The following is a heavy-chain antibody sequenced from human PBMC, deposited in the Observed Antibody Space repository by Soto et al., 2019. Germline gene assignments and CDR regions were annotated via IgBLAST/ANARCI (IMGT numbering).Heavy chain of an antibody. J-gene: IGHJ4*02. V-gene: IGHV4-4*02. CDR3: ARDPPLPAAMVD. CDR2: IYHSGST. CDR1: GGSISSSNW. D-gene: IGHD2-2*01. Sequence: QVQLQESGPGLVKPSGTLSLTCAVSGGSISSSNWWSWVRQPPGKGLEWIGEIYHSGSTNYNPSLKRRVTISVDKSKNQCSLQLSSVTAADTALYYCARDPPLPAAMVDWGQGTLVTVSS.